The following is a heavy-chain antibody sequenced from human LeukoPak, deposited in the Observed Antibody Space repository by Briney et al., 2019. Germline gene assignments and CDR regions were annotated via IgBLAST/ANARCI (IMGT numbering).Heavy chain of an antibody. V-gene: IGHV1-18*01. Sequence: ASVKVSCKASGYTSTSYGISWVRQAPGQGLEWMGWISAYNGNTNYAQKLQGRVTMTTDTSTSTAYMELRSLRSDDTAVYYCARQREESYYDYVWGSYRSHFDYWGQGTLVTVSS. CDR1: GYTSTSYG. D-gene: IGHD3-16*02. J-gene: IGHJ4*02. CDR2: ISAYNGNT. CDR3: ARQREESYYDYVWGSYRSHFDY.